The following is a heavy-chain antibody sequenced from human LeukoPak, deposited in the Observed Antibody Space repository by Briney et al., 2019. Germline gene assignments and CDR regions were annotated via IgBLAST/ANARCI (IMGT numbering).Heavy chain of an antibody. D-gene: IGHD1-26*01. CDR1: GLTVSNNY. CDR2: IYSGDST. Sequence: GGSLRLSCAASGLTVSNNYVSWVRQAPGKGLEWVSIIYSGDSTSYAASVKGRFTISRDNSKNTLYLQMNSLRAEDTAVYYCARDYSGSYSRFDYWGQGTLVTVSS. J-gene: IGHJ4*02. V-gene: IGHV3-66*01. CDR3: ARDYSGSYSRFDY.